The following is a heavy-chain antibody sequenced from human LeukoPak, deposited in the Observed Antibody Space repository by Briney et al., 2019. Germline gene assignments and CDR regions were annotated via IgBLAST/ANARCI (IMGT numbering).Heavy chain of an antibody. J-gene: IGHJ4*02. CDR2: IYYSGST. Sequence: SQTLSLTCTVSGGSISSGGYYWSWIRQHPGKGLEWIGYIYYSGSTYYNPSLKSRVTISVDTSKDQFSLKLSSVTAADTAVYYCARHGNWNPRGFDYWGQGTLVTVSS. D-gene: IGHD1-20*01. V-gene: IGHV4-31*03. CDR1: GGSISSGGYY. CDR3: ARHGNWNPRGFDY.